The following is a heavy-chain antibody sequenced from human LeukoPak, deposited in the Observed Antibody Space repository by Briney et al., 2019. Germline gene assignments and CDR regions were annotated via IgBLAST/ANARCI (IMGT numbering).Heavy chain of an antibody. J-gene: IGHJ4*02. Sequence: GGSLRLSCAASGFTFSDYYMSWIRQAPGKGLEWVSYISSSGSTIYYADSVKGRFTISRDNAKNSLYLQMNSLKTEDTAVYYCTTDTVGATRIDYWGQGTLVTVSS. V-gene: IGHV3-11*01. CDR2: ISSSGSTI. D-gene: IGHD1-26*01. CDR3: TTDTVGATRIDY. CDR1: GFTFSDYY.